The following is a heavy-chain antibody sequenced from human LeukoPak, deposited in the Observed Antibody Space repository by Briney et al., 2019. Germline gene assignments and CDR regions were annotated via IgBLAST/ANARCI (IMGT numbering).Heavy chain of an antibody. CDR3: ASMSTGTMGY. V-gene: IGHV4-59*01. CDR2: IYYSGST. J-gene: IGHJ4*02. D-gene: IGHD1-1*01. CDR1: RGSIYSFY. Sequence: SETLSLTCTVSRGSIYSFYWSWIRQPPGKGLEWIGNIYYSGSTNYNPSLKSRVTISVDTSKNQFSLKLSSVTTADTAVYYCASMSTGTMGYGGQGTPVTVSS.